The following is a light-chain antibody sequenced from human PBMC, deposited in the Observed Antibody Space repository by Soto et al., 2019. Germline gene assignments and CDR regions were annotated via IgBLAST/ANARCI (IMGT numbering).Light chain of an antibody. CDR1: QSVSSN. CDR3: QMT. J-gene: IGKJ1*01. Sequence: EIVLTQSPATLSLSPGQRATLSCRASQSVSSNLAWYQQKPGQAPRLLICDASNRATGIPARISGGRSGTDFALTMNSLGREDFAVYSCQMTFGQGTKVEVK. V-gene: IGKV3-11*01. CDR2: DAS.